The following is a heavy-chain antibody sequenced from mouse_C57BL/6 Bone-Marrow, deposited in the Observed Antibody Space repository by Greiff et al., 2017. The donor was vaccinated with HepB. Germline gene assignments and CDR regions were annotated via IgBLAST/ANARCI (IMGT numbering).Heavy chain of an antibody. J-gene: IGHJ1*03. V-gene: IGHV5-9-1*02. CDR1: GFTFSSYG. CDR3: TKVLAAFDV. CDR2: ISSGGDYI. Sequence: EVNVVESGGDLVKPGGSLKLSCAASGFTFSSYGISWVRQTPEKRLEWVAYISSGGDYIYYADTVKGRFTISRDNARNTLYLQMSSLKSEDTAMYYCTKVLAAFDVWGTGTTVTVSS. D-gene: IGHD1-3*01.